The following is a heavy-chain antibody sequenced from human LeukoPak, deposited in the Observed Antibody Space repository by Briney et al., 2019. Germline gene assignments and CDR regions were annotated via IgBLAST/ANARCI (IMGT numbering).Heavy chain of an antibody. Sequence: GASVKVSCKASGYTFSTYYMHWVRQAPGQGLEWMGIINPSGCSTKYAQKFQGRVTMTRDMSTSTVYMDLSSLRSEDTAVYYCTRGARRSASGDYFDYWGQGTLVTVSS. CDR2: INPSGCST. J-gene: IGHJ4*02. D-gene: IGHD6-25*01. CDR3: TRGARRSASGDYFDY. V-gene: IGHV1-46*01. CDR1: GYTFSTYY.